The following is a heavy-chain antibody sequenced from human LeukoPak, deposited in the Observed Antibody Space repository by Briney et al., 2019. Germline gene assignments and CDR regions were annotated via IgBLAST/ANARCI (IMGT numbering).Heavy chain of an antibody. J-gene: IGHJ4*02. CDR2: IFPSGGEI. D-gene: IGHD5-18*01. CDR1: GFTFGTFA. V-gene: IGHV3-23*01. Sequence: GGSLRLSCAASGFTFGTFAMIWVRQPPGKGLEWVSSIFPSGGEIHYADSVRGRFTISRDNSKSTLSLQMNSLRAEDTAIYYCATYRQALLPFESWGQGTLVTVSS. CDR3: ATYRQALLPFES.